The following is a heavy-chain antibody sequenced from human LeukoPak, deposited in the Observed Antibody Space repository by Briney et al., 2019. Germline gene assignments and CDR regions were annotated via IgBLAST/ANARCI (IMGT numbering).Heavy chain of an antibody. D-gene: IGHD3-22*01. CDR1: GFTFSDTW. J-gene: IGHJ4*02. CDR3: EKDLVVDLDY. CDR2: IRSDGSDT. V-gene: IGHV3-74*01. Sequence: GGSLRLSCAASGFTFSDTWMHWVRHAPGEGLVWVSRIRSDGSDTRYAESVKGRFTISRDNAKNTLYLQMNSLRAEDTAVYYCEKDLVVDLDYWGQGTLVTVSS.